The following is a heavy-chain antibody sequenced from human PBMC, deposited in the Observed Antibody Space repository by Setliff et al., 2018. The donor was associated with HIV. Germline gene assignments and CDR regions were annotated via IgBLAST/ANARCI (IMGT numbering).Heavy chain of an antibody. J-gene: IGHJ5*02. Sequence: SETLSLTCTVSGGSISSSSYYWGWVRQPPGKGPEWIGSIYYSGSTYYNPSLKSRVTIFVDMSKNHFSLRLNSATAADTAVYYCARRDLTSVPTWGQGTLVTVSS. CDR2: IYYSGST. CDR1: GGSISSSSYY. CDR3: ARRDLTSVPT. D-gene: IGHD3-10*01. V-gene: IGHV4-39*02.